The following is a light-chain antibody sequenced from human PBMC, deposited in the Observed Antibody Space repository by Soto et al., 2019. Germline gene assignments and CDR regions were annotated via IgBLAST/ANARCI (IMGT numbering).Light chain of an antibody. J-gene: IGKJ3*01. Sequence: EIVLTQSPGTLSLSPGERATLSCRASQSVSSSYLAWYQQKPGQAPRLLIYDASRATGIPDRSSASGSGTDFTLTITRLEPEDFAVYYCQHYGTSALFGPGTKVEI. V-gene: IGKV3-20*01. CDR3: QHYGTSAL. CDR2: DAS. CDR1: QSVSSSY.